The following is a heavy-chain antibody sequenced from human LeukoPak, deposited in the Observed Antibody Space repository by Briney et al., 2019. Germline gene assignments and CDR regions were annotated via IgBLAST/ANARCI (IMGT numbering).Heavy chain of an antibody. CDR1: GFRFSDYY. V-gene: IGHV3-11*01. CDR2: ISSNAGTI. D-gene: IGHD3-10*01. CDR3: ASGGISLVRGAFWSFDL. Sequence: GGSLRLSCAASGFRFSDYYMTWIRQAPGKGLEWISYISSNAGTIYHTDSVKGRFTISRDNTKNLVYLQMDSLRAEDTAVYYCASGGISLVRGAFWSFDLWAVAPWSLSPQ. J-gene: IGHJ2*01.